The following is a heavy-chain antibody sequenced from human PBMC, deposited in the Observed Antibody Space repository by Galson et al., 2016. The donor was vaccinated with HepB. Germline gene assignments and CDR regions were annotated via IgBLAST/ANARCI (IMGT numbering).Heavy chain of an antibody. J-gene: IGHJ4*02. V-gene: IGHV4-34*01. Sequence: LSLTCAVNGGSFSAYFWTWIRQPPGKGLEWIGEIDYSGNTKYNPSLKGRFTMSVDTSKTQFSLKLSSVTAADTAVYYCARHSHTVGLDFWGQGTLVTVSS. CDR2: IDYSGNT. CDR1: GGSFSAYF. CDR3: ARHSHTVGLDF. D-gene: IGHD1-26*01.